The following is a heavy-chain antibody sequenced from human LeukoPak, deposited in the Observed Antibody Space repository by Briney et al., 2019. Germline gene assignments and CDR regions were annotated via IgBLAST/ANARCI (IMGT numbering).Heavy chain of an antibody. J-gene: IGHJ4*02. CDR3: ARAVARDYYFDY. Sequence: SETLSLTCTVSGGSISSYYWSWIRQPPGKGLGWIGYIYYSGSTNYNPSLKSRVTISVDTSKNQSSLKLSSVTAADTAVYYCARAVARDYYFDYWGQGTLVTVSS. V-gene: IGHV4-59*01. D-gene: IGHD6-19*01. CDR2: IYYSGST. CDR1: GGSISSYY.